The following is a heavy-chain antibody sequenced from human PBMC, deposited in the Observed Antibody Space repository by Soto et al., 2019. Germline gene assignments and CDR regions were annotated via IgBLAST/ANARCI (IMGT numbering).Heavy chain of an antibody. CDR3: AIDSTMVRGLIITP. V-gene: IGHV1-3*01. Sequence: GASVKVSCKASGFTFSNYAIHWVRQAPGQRLEWMGWINAGNGDTKYSQRFQGRVTITRDTSASTAYMELRSLRSEDTAVYFCAIDSTMVRGLIITPWGQGSLVPVSS. CDR1: GFTFSNYA. D-gene: IGHD3-10*01. CDR2: INAGNGDT. J-gene: IGHJ5*02.